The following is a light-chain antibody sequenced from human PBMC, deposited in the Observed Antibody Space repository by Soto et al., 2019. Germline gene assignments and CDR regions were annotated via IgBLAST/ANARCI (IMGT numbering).Light chain of an antibody. CDR3: QQYNNWPQT. J-gene: IGKJ2*01. V-gene: IGKV3-15*01. CDR2: VAS. Sequence: EIVMTQSPATLSVSPGERATLSCRAGQSVSSNLAWYQQKPGQGPRLLIYVASTRATGIPARFSGSGSETEFTLTISSLQSEDFAVYYCQQYNNWPQTFGQGTKLEIK. CDR1: QSVSSN.